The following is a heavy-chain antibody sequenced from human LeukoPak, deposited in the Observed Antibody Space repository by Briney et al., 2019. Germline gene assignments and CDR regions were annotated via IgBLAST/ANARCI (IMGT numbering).Heavy chain of an antibody. CDR3: ARGPNIWVAFDI. D-gene: IGHD2-21*01. CDR2: INTDGSST. J-gene: IGHJ3*02. CDR1: GFTFSSYW. Sequence: GGSLRLSCAASGFTFSSYWMHWARRAPGKGLVWVSRINTDGSSTSYADSVKGRFTISRDNAKNTLYLQMNSLRAEDTAVYYCARGPNIWVAFDIWGQGTMVTVSS. V-gene: IGHV3-74*01.